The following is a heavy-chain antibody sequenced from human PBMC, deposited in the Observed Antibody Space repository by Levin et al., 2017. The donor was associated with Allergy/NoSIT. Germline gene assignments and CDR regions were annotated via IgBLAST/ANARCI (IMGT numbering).Heavy chain of an antibody. CDR1: GLTIHGLY. CDR3: ARARGGLYWFDP. CDR2: IHSDGTT. J-gene: IGHJ5*02. D-gene: IGHD3-16*01. Sequence: LSLPCAVSGLTIHGLYMTWVRQAPGKGLEWVSIIHSDGTTHYADSVKGRFTISRDNFQNTVFLQLNSLRVDDTAMYYCARARGGLYWFDPWGQGALVTVSS. V-gene: IGHV3-53*01.